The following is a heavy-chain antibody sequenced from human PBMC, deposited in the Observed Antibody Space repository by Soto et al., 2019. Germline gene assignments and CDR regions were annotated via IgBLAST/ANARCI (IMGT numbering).Heavy chain of an antibody. D-gene: IGHD4-4*01. J-gene: IGHJ4*02. V-gene: IGHV4-31*03. CDR1: GGSISSGGYY. Sequence: QVQLQESGPGLVKPSQTLSLTCTVSGGSISSGGYYWSWIRQHPGKGLEWIGYIYYSGSTYYNPSLKRRVIISVDTSKNQFSLKLSSVTAADTAVYYCSGDYSNQEYYFDYWGQGTLVTVSS. CDR2: IYYSGST. CDR3: SGDYSNQEYYFDY.